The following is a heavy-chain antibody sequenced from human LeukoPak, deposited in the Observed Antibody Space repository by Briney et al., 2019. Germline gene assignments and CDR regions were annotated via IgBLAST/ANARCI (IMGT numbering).Heavy chain of an antibody. CDR1: GFSFSDYA. D-gene: IGHD5-12*01. CDR2: ISYDGSAK. J-gene: IGHJ4*02. Sequence: GGSLRLSCAASGFSFSDYAMHWVRQAPGNGLEWVTVISYDGSAKYYSDSVKGRFTVSGDNSKNTLYLQMSSLRAEDTALYYCARTFWDKSNGYDYYFDYWGQGSLVTVSS. CDR3: ARTFWDKSNGYDYYFDY. V-gene: IGHV3-30*04.